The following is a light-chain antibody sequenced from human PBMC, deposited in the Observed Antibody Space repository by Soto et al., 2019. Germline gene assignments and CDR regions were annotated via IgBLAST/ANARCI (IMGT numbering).Light chain of an antibody. CDR1: QTLYNN. J-gene: IGKJ4*01. Sequence: EIVMTQSPATLSVSPGERATLSCRASQTLYNNLAWYQQKPGQAPRLLIYGASARATDIPARFSGSGSGTEFPLTISRLQSEDFAFYYRQQYSDWPLTFGGGTKVEIK. V-gene: IGKV3-15*01. CDR3: QQYSDWPLT. CDR2: GAS.